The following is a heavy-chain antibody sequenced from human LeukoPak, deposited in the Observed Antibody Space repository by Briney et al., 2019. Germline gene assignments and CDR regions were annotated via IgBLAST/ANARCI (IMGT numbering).Heavy chain of an antibody. J-gene: IGHJ3*02. CDR3: AGLTMTDAFDI. D-gene: IGHD3-22*01. V-gene: IGHV4-31*03. CDR1: GGSISSGGYY. CDR2: IYYSGST. Sequence: SETLSLTCTVSGGSISSGGYYWRWIRQHPGKGLEWIGYIYYSGSTYYNTSLKSRVTISVDTSKNQFSLKLSSVTAADTAVYYCAGLTMTDAFDIWGQGTMVTVSS.